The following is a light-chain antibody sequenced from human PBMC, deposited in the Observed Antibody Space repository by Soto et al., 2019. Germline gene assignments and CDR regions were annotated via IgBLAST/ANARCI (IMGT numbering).Light chain of an antibody. V-gene: IGKV4-1*01. CDR2: GAS. J-gene: IGKJ4*01. Sequence: DIVMTQSPDSLPVSLGERATITCKSSQSILFNSNNKSYLAWYQQRPGQPPKLLIYGASTRESGVPDRFSGSGSGTDFTLTITTLQAEDVAVYYCQQYYSNLSFGGGTHVEIK. CDR3: QQYYSNLS. CDR1: QSILFNSNNKSY.